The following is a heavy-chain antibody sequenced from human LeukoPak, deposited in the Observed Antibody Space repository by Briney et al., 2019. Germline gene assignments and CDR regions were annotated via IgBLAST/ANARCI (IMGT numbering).Heavy chain of an antibody. CDR2: ISGSGSST. CDR3: ARDGPGYYFDY. CDR1: GFTFTSYA. D-gene: IGHD1-14*01. V-gene: IGHV3-23*01. J-gene: IGHJ4*02. Sequence: GGSLRLSCAASGFTFTSYAMDWVRKAPGKGLEWVSTISGSGSSTYYVDSVKGRFTISRDNSKNTLYLQMNSLRAEDAAVYYCARDGPGYYFDYWGQGTLVTVSS.